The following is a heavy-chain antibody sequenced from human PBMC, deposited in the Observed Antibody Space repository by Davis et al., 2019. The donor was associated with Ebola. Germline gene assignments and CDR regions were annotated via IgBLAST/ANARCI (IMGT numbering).Heavy chain of an antibody. V-gene: IGHV3-23*01. CDR3: AKDDFLGDSKYYYYMDV. D-gene: IGHD2/OR15-2a*01. J-gene: IGHJ6*03. CDR1: GFTFSSYA. CDR2: ISGSGGST. Sequence: PGGSLRLSCAASGFTFSSYAISWVRQAPGKGLEWVSAISGSGGSTYYADSVKGRFTISRDNSKNTLYLQMNSLRAEDTAVYYCAKDDFLGDSKYYYYMDVWGKGTTVTVSS.